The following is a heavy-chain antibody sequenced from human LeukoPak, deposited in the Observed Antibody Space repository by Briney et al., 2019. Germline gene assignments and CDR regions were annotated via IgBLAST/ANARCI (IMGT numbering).Heavy chain of an antibody. J-gene: IGHJ3*02. D-gene: IGHD3-22*01. CDR3: ASDLRGVLTMIVDAVAFDI. CDR1: GGTFSSYA. CDR2: IIPIFGTA. V-gene: IGHV1-69*05. Sequence: SVKVSCKASGGTFSSYAISWVRQAPGQGLEWMGRIIPIFGTANYAQKFQGRVTITTDESTSTAYMELSSLRSEDTAVYYCASDLRGVLTMIVDAVAFDIWGQGTVVTVSS.